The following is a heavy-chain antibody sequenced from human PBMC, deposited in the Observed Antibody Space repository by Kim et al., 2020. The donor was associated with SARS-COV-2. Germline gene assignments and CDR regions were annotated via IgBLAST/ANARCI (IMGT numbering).Heavy chain of an antibody. CDR2: MNPNSGNT. D-gene: IGHD2-21*01. CDR3: ARGHPKSIVVVIAPRPYYYYMDV. CDR1: GYTFTSYD. V-gene: IGHV1-8*01. Sequence: ASVKVSCKASGYTFTSYDINWVRQATGQGLEWMGWMNPNSGNTGYAQKFQGRATMTRNTSISTAYMELSSLRSEDTAVYYCARGHPKSIVVVIAPRPYYYYMDVWGKGTTVTVSS. J-gene: IGHJ6*03.